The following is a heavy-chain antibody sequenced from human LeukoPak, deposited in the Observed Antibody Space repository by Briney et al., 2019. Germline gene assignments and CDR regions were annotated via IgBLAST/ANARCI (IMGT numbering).Heavy chain of an antibody. CDR3: ASLLVGATWPRNFDY. J-gene: IGHJ4*02. V-gene: IGHV3-30*04. D-gene: IGHD1-26*01. Sequence: GGSLRLSCAASGFTFSSYAMHWVRQAPGKGLEWVAVISYDGSNKYYADSVKGRFTISRDNSKNTLYLQMNSLRAEDTAVYYCASLLVGATWPRNFDYWGQGTLVTVSS. CDR1: GFTFSSYA. CDR2: ISYDGSNK.